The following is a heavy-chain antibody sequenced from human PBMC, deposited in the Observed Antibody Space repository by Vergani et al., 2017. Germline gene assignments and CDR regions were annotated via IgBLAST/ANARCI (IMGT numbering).Heavy chain of an antibody. CDR3: AREITSTGIDY. CDR2: ISGSGGTT. J-gene: IGHJ4*02. CDR1: GFTFSSYA. V-gene: IGHV3-23*01. D-gene: IGHD3-10*01. Sequence: EMQLLESGGGLVQPGGSLRLSCAASGFTFSSYAMSWVRQAPGKGLEWVSAISGSGGTTYYADSVKGRFTISRDNSENTLYLQMNSLRAEDTAVYYCAREITSTGIDYWGQGTLVTVSS.